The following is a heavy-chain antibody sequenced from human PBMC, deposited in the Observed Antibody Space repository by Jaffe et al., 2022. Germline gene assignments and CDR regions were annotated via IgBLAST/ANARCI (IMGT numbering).Heavy chain of an antibody. CDR1: GGSISSGSYY. V-gene: IGHV4-61*02. Sequence: QVQLQESGPGLVKPSQTLSLTCTVSGGSISSGSYYWSWIRQPAGKGLEWIGRIYTSGSTNYNPSLKSRVTISVDTSKNQFSLKLSSVTAADTAVYYCARDAVGSGSYYGESGAFDIWGQGTMVTVSS. J-gene: IGHJ3*02. CDR3: ARDAVGSGSYYGESGAFDI. D-gene: IGHD3-10*01. CDR2: IYTSGST.